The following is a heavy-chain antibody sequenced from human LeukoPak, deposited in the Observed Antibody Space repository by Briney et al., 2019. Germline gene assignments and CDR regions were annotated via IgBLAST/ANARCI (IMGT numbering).Heavy chain of an antibody. J-gene: IGHJ5*02. D-gene: IGHD4-17*01. Sequence: ASVKVSCKASGYTFTGYYMHWVRQAPGQGLEWMGWINPNSGGTNYAQKFQGRVTMTRDTSISTAYMELSRLRSDDTAVYYCARDHKYSGFDNDYGDYAGNWFDPWGQGTLVTVSS. V-gene: IGHV1-2*02. CDR2: INPNSGGT. CDR1: GYTFTGYY. CDR3: ARDHKYSGFDNDYGDYAGNWFDP.